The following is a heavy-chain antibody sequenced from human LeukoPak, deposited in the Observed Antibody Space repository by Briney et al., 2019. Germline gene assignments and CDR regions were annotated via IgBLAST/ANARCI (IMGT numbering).Heavy chain of an antibody. J-gene: IGHJ3*02. V-gene: IGHV3-30*18. CDR1: GFTFSSYG. D-gene: IGHD3-16*02. Sequence: PGGSLRLSCAASGFTFSSYGMHWVRQAPGKGLEWVAVISYDGSNKYYADSVKGRFTISRDNSKNTLYLQMNSLRAEDTAVYYCAKPGGVIVYDAFDIWGQGTMVTVSS. CDR2: ISYDGSNK. CDR3: AKPGGVIVYDAFDI.